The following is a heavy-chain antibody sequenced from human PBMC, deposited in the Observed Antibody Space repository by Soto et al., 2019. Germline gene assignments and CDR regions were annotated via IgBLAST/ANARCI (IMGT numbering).Heavy chain of an antibody. CDR1: GGSISSGGYY. V-gene: IGHV4-31*01. J-gene: IGHJ4*02. Sequence: QVQLQESGPGLVKPSQTLSLTCTVSGGSISSGGYYWNGIRQHPVKGLEWIGYVYYSGNIYYNHSLKSQVTITVDTSKNPFTLRLTYVTAADTAVYDCARDRRYTESSGYYVSSGNFEYGVQEILVTVSS. D-gene: IGHD3-22*01. CDR3: ARDRRYTESSGYYVSSGNFEY. CDR2: VYYSGNI.